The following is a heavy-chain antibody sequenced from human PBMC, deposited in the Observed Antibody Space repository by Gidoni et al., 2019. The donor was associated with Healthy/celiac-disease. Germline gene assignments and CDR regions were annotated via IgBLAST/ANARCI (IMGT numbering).Heavy chain of an antibody. Sequence: EVQLVESGGGLVQPGGYLRLSCEASVFTFSSYALSWVPQAPGKGLEWVSAISGSGGSTYYADSVKGRFTISRDNAKNTLYLQMNSLRAEDTAVYYCAKDSLRTVTTVISRYYFDYWGQGTLVTVSS. V-gene: IGHV3-23*04. CDR2: ISGSGGST. J-gene: IGHJ4*02. CDR1: VFTFSSYA. CDR3: AKDSLRTVTTVISRYYFDY. D-gene: IGHD4-17*01.